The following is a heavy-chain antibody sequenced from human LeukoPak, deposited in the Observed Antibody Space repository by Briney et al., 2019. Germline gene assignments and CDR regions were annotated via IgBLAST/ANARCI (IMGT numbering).Heavy chain of an antibody. V-gene: IGHV3-33*01. CDR2: TWYDGSNK. CDR1: GFTFSSYG. CDR3: ARDAVDTAMAALGWFDP. D-gene: IGHD5-18*01. Sequence: PGRSLRLSCAASGFTFSSYGMHWVRQAPGKGLEWVAVTWYDGSNKYYADSVKGRFTISRDNSKNTLYLQMNSLRAEDTAVYYCARDAVDTAMAALGWFDPWGQGTLVTVSS. J-gene: IGHJ5*02.